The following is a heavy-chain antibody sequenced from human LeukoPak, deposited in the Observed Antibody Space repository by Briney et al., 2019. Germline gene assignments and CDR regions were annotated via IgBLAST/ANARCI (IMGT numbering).Heavy chain of an antibody. CDR3: ARGLGGSGDY. D-gene: IGHD1-26*01. CDR1: DDSITMYY. J-gene: IGHJ4*02. CDR2: IYYSGST. V-gene: IGHV4-59*12. Sequence: SETLSLTCSVSDDSITMYYWTWIRQPPGKGLEWIGYIYYSGSTYYNPSLKSRVTISVDTSKNQFSLKLSSVTAADTAVYYCARGLGGSGDYWGQGTLVTVSS.